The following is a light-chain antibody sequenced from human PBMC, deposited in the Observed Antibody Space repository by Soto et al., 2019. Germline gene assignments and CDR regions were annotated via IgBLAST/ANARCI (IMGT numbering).Light chain of an antibody. J-gene: IGLJ3*02. CDR2: SNN. V-gene: IGLV1-44*01. CDR3: AAWDDSLNGNWV. Sequence: QSVLTQPPSASGTPGQRVTISCSGSSSNIGSNIVNWYQQLPGTAPKVLIYSNNQRPSGVPDRFSGSKSGTSASLAISGLQSEDEGDYYCAAWDDSLNGNWVFGGGTKVTVL. CDR1: SSNIGSNI.